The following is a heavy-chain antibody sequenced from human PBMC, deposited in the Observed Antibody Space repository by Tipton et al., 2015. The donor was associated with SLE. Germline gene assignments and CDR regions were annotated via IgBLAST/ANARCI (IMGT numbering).Heavy chain of an antibody. CDR3: ARRAVTNDWYFDL. D-gene: IGHD4-17*01. J-gene: IGHJ2*01. CDR2: IYTGGDT. Sequence: SLRLSCAASGFIFSSYALGWVRQAPGKGLEWASVIYTGGDTYYADSVKGRLTISRDNSKNTVYLQMNSLRPEDTAVYYCARRAVTNDWYFDLWGRGTLVTVSS. V-gene: IGHV3-23*03. CDR1: GFIFSSYA.